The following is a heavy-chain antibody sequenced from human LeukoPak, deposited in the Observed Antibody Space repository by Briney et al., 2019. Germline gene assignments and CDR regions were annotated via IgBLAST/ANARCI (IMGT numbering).Heavy chain of an antibody. CDR2: ISGSGGST. CDR3: AKEGFYCSGGSCYPDY. J-gene: IGHJ4*02. Sequence: GGSLRLSCAASGFTFSSYAMSWVRQAPGKGLEWVSAISGSGGSTYYADSVKGRFTISRDNSKNTLYLQMNSLRAEDTAVYYCAKEGFYCSGGSCYPDYWGQGTLVTVFS. CDR1: GFTFSSYA. D-gene: IGHD2-15*01. V-gene: IGHV3-23*01.